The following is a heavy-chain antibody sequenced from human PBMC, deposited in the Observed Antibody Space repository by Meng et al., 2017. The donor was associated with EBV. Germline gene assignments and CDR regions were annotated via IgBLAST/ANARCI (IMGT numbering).Heavy chain of an antibody. Sequence: QVQVVRSGAWVEKPGGSVKASCTASGFSFTSYGMHWVRQAPGQRLEWMGWFNAGNDNTEYSQKFQGRVTITRDTAASTDYMELSHLIAEDTAVYYCEGAGLRGNYKSIDYWGQGTLVTVSS. CDR2: FNAGNDNT. CDR3: EGAGLRGNYKSIDY. V-gene: IGHV1-3*01. D-gene: IGHD1-26*01. J-gene: IGHJ4*02. CDR1: GFSFTSYG.